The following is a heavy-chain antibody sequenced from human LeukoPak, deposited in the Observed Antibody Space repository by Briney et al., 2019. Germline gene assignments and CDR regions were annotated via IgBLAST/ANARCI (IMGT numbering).Heavy chain of an antibody. J-gene: IGHJ4*02. V-gene: IGHV3-23*01. Sequence: PGGSLRLPCAASGFTFSSYSMSWVRQAPGKGLEWVSAISGSGGNTYYADSVKGRFTISRDTSKNTLYLQMNSLRAEDTAVYYCAAVANTGFDYWGQGTLGTVSS. CDR2: ISGSGGNT. D-gene: IGHD6-19*01. CDR1: GFTFSSYS. CDR3: AAVANTGFDY.